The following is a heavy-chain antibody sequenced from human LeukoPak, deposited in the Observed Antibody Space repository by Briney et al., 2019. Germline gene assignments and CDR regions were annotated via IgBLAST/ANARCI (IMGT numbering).Heavy chain of an antibody. CDR3: ARSSGSYSIDY. D-gene: IGHD1-26*01. J-gene: IGHJ4*02. CDR1: GYSISSGYY. Sequence: PSETLSLTCAVSGYSISSGYYWSWIRQPAGKGLEWIGRIYTSGSTNYNPSLKSRVTMSVDTSKNQFSLKLSSVTAADTAVYYCARSSGSYSIDYWGQGTLVTVSS. CDR2: IYTSGST. V-gene: IGHV4-4*07.